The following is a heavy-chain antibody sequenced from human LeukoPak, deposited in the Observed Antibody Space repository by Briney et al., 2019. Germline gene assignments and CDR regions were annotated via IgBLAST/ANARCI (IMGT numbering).Heavy chain of an antibody. CDR3: ARDLGEVAATE. V-gene: IGHV3-30*04. D-gene: IGHD5-24*01. CDR2: ISYDGSNK. CDR1: GFTFSSYA. J-gene: IGHJ4*02. Sequence: GGSLRLSCAASGFTFSSYAMHWVRQAPGKGLEWVAVISYDGSNKYYADSVKGRFTISRDNSKNTLYLQMNSLRAEDTAVYYCARDLGEVAATEWGQGTLVTVSS.